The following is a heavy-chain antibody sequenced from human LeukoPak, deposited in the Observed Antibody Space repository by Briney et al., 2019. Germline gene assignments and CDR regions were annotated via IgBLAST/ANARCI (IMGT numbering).Heavy chain of an antibody. V-gene: IGHV4-61*02. J-gene: IGHJ4*02. CDR3: ARLRGAYGSGTAYYFDY. D-gene: IGHD3-10*01. CDR2: IYTSGST. Sequence: SETLSLTCTVSGGSISSGSYYWSWIRQPAGKGLEWIGRIYTSGSTNYNPSLKSRVTISVDMSRNQFSLKVYSMTAADTAVYYCARLRGAYGSGTAYYFDYWGQGTQVTVSS. CDR1: GGSISSGSYY.